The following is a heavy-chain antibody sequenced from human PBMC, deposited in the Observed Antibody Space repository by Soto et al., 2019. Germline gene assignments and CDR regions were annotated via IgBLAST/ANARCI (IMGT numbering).Heavy chain of an antibody. Sequence: GGSMRLSCAASGFNFSYFSMHWVRQAPGKGLEWVAVISYDGSNKYYADSVKGRFTISLNLSSVTAADTAVYYCARGSGDGYISGPHNFDYWGQGTLVTVSS. D-gene: IGHD3-10*01. CDR1: GFNFSYFS. V-gene: IGHV3-30-3*01. CDR3: SGPHNFDY. CDR2: ISYDGSNK. J-gene: IGHJ4*02.